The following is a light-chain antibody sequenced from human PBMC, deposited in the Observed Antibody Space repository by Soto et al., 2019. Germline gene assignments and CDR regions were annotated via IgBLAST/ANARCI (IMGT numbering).Light chain of an antibody. CDR3: AAWDDSLNAVV. J-gene: IGLJ2*01. V-gene: IGLV1-44*01. CDR1: SSNIGSNT. Sequence: QSVLTQPPSASGNPGQRVTISCSGSSSNIGSNTVNWYQQLPGTAPKLLIYRNNQRPSGVPDRFSGSKSGTSASLAISGLQSEHEADYYCAAWDDSLNAVVFGGGTKLTVL. CDR2: RNN.